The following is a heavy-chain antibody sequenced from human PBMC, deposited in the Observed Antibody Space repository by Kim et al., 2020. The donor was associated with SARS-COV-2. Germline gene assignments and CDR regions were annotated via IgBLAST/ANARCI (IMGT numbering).Heavy chain of an antibody. Sequence: SETLSLTCTVSGGSITNYYWSWIRQPPGKGLEWIGYIYYRGNTNYNPSLKSRVTMSVDMSKNQFSLKLSSVTSADTALYYCVRGTVDAAMETDYWGQGTLVTISS. CDR1: GGSITNYY. CDR3: VRGTVDAAMETDY. CDR2: IYYRGNT. D-gene: IGHD5-18*01. V-gene: IGHV4-59*13. J-gene: IGHJ4*02.